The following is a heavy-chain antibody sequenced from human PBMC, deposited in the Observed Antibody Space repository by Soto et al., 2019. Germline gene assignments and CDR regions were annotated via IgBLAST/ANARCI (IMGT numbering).Heavy chain of an antibody. CDR2: ISAYNGNT. D-gene: IGHD1-26*01. J-gene: IGHJ4*02. CDR3: ARVMGSSGY. Sequence: TGKVCCKASGYTFIRYGISWVRQAPGQGIEWMGWISAYNGNTNYAQKLQGRVAMTTDTSTSTAYMELRRLRSDHTAVSYCARVMGSSGYWGQGTLVSV. V-gene: IGHV1-18*01. CDR1: GYTFIRYG.